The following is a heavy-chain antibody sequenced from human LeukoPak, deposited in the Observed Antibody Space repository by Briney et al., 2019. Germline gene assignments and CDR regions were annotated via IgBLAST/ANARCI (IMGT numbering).Heavy chain of an antibody. V-gene: IGHV3-7*01. CDR2: IKQDGSEK. D-gene: IGHD3-16*02. CDR3: ARHRADDYVWGTYRSLDL. J-gene: IGHJ5*02. Sequence: QTGGSLRLSCAASGFTFNKNWMSWVRQAPGKGLEWVANIKQDGSEKYYVDSVKGRFTIFRDNAKSSLYLQMNSLRAEDTAVFYCARHRADDYVWGTYRSLDLWGQGTLVTVSS. CDR1: GFTFNKNW.